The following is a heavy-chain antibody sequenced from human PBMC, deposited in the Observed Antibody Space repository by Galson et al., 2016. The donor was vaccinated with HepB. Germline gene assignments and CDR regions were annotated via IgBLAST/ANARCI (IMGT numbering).Heavy chain of an antibody. J-gene: IGHJ4*02. CDR1: GGSVSNNTW. D-gene: IGHD1-1*01. CDR2: IHHGGST. V-gene: IGHV4-4*02. CDR3: TKNAAYNLDY. Sequence: SETLSLTCAVSGGSVSNNTWWSWVRQSPETGLEWIGEIHHGGSTNYNPSLKSRVTMSVDSSRNLFSLELTSVTAADTAVYYCTKNAAYNLDYWGQGTLVTVSS.